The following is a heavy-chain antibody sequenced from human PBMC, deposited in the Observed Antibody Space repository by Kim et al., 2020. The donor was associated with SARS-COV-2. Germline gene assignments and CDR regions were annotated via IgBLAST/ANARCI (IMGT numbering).Heavy chain of an antibody. D-gene: IGHD2-8*01. CDR2: INNGGGTT. CDR1: GFTFSSFG. CDR3: SRGWSMPDA. Sequence: GGSLRLSCEASGFTFSSFGMSWVRQAPGKGLDWVASINNGGGTTYYADSVKGRFTISRDNSKNKLSLQMNSLRAENTAVYYCSRGWSMPDAWGQGTLLSVSS. V-gene: IGHV3-23*01. J-gene: IGHJ4*02.